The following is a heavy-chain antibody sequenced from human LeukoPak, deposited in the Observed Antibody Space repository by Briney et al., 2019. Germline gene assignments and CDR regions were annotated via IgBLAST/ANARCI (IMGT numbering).Heavy chain of an antibody. V-gene: IGHV1-8*01. CDR2: MNPNSGNT. D-gene: IGHD4-11*01. J-gene: IGHJ6*03. CDR1: GYTFTSYD. CDR3: ARGRVTTSYYYYYYYMDV. Sequence: GASVKVSCKASGYTFTSYDINWVRQATGQGLECMGWMNPNSGNTGYAQKFQGRVTMTRNTSISTAYMELSSLRSEDTAVYYCARGRVTTSYYYYYYYMDVWGKGTTVTVSS.